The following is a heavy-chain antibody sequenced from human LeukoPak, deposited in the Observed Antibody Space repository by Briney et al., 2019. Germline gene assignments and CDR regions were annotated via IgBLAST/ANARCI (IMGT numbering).Heavy chain of an antibody. CDR2: ISGSGGST. D-gene: IGHD1-26*01. V-gene: IGHV3-23*01. J-gene: IGHJ4*02. CDR1: GFTFSSYA. Sequence: PGGSLRLSCAASGFTFSSYAMSWVRQAPGKRLEWVSAISGSGGSTYYADSVKGRFTISRDNSKNTLYLQMNSLRAEDTAVYYCAKGDGLVGATTFDYWGQGTLVTVSS. CDR3: AKGDGLVGATTFDY.